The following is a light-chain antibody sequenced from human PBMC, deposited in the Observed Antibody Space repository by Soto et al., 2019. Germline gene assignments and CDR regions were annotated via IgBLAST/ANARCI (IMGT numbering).Light chain of an antibody. CDR3: CSYAGRSAPYV. CDR2: DVN. Sequence: QSALTQPTSVSGSLGQSITISCTGTSSDVGGYDFVSWFQQEPGKAPKLMIYDVNYRPSGISPRFSGSKSGNTASLTISGLQPEDEADYYCCSYAGRSAPYVFGPGTKLTVL. V-gene: IGLV2-14*01. CDR1: SSDVGGYDF. J-gene: IGLJ1*01.